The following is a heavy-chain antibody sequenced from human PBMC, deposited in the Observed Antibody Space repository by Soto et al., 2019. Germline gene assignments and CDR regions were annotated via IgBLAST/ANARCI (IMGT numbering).Heavy chain of an antibody. V-gene: IGHV4-30-4*01. CDR3: ARGSYDFWSGSTAGEYYFDY. J-gene: IGHJ4*02. Sequence: SETLSLTCTVSGGSISSGDYYWTWIRHLPGKGLEWIGYIYHSGSAYYNPSLKSRLTMSVDTSKNQFSLKLTSVTAADTAVYYCARGSYDFWSGSTAGEYYFDYWGQGTLVTVSS. CDR2: IYHSGSA. D-gene: IGHD3-3*01. CDR1: GGSISSGDYY.